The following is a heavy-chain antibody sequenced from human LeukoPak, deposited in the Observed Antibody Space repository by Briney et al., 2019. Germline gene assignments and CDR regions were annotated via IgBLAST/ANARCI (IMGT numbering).Heavy chain of an antibody. Sequence: GGSLRLSCAASGFTVISNYMSWVRQAPGKGLEWVSVIYSGGSTYYADSVKGRFTISRDNSKNTLYLQMNSLRAEDTAVYYCAREAPGWSSGVNYFDYWGQGTLVTVSS. CDR3: AREAPGWSSGVNYFDY. J-gene: IGHJ4*02. CDR1: GFTVISNY. D-gene: IGHD6-19*01. V-gene: IGHV3-53*01. CDR2: IYSGGST.